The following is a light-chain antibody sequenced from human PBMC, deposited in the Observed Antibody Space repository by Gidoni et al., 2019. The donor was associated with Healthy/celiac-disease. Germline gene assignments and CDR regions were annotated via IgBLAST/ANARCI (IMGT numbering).Light chain of an antibody. J-gene: IGKJ4*01. CDR1: QSISSY. Sequence: DIQMTQSPSSLSASVGDRVTITCRASQSISSYLNWYQQKPGKAPKLLSYAASSLQSGVPSRFSGSGSGTDFTLTISSLQPEDFATYYCQQSYSTPRRTFXGXTKVEIK. V-gene: IGKV1-39*01. CDR3: QQSYSTPRRT. CDR2: AAS.